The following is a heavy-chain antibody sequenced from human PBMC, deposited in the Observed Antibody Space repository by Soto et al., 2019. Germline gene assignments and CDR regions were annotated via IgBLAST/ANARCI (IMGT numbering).Heavy chain of an antibody. CDR1: GYLYNKYW. CDR3: ARGCFDSGHGYDL. D-gene: IGHD2-21*02. J-gene: IGHJ5*02. Sequence: GEYLDTYCQCPGYLYNKYWIGWVRQPPGKGLEWMGLIFTRYSEKKTSPSFQDHVPYSIDNSINTVYLQCTSLNTTDPGIFLCARGCFDSGHGYDLWGQGTLVTVSS. CDR2: IFTRYSEK. V-gene: IGHV5-51*01.